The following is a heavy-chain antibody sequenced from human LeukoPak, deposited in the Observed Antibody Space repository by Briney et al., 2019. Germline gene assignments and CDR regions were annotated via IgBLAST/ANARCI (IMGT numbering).Heavy chain of an antibody. V-gene: IGHV3-7*01. CDR3: ARGGQYYYDSSGYSDYYYYMDV. CDR2: IREDGSQK. CDR1: GFTFSSSW. Sequence: GGSLRLSCVASGFTFSSSWMTWVRQAPGKGLEWVSSIREDGSQKTAVDSVRGRFTISRDNAKNSVYLQMDSLRAEDTAVYYCARGGQYYYDSSGYSDYYYYMDVWGKGTTVTVSS. J-gene: IGHJ6*03. D-gene: IGHD3-22*01.